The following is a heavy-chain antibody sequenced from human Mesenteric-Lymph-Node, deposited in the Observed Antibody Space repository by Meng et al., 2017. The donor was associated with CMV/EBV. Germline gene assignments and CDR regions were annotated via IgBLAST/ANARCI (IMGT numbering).Heavy chain of an antibody. D-gene: IGHD1-26*01. V-gene: IGHV3-23*03. J-gene: IGHJ5*02. Sequence: GESLKISCAASGFTFSSYAMSWVRQAPGKGLEWVSVIYSGGSSTYYADSAKGRFTISRDNSKNTLYLQMNSLRVEDTALYYCTRGHNQVGWDHFDPWGQGTLVTVSS. CDR3: TRGHNQVGWDHFDP. CDR1: GFTFSSYA. CDR2: IYSGGSST.